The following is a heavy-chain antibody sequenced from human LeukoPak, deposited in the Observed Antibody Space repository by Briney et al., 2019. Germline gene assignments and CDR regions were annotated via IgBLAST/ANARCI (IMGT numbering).Heavy chain of an antibody. D-gene: IGHD6-6*01. CDR2: TYSGDRA. CDR1: GFIVSSTY. J-gene: IGHJ6*03. Sequence: GGSLRLSCAASGFIVSSTYMSWARQAPGKGLGWVSLTYSGDRATYADSVKGRFTVSSDNLQNAVYLQMNSLRAEDTAVYYCARGAYRPNPPYYYYFMDVWGKGTTVTVSS. V-gene: IGHV3-53*01. CDR3: ARGAYRPNPPYYYYFMDV.